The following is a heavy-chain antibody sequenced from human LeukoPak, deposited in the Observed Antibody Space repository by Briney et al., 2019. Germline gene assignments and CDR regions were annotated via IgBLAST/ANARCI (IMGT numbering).Heavy chain of an antibody. J-gene: IGHJ5*02. Sequence: PGESLKISCKGSGYSFTSYWIGWVRQMPGKGLEWMGIIYPGDFDTRYSPSFQGQVTISADKSISTAYLQWSSLKASDTAMYYCARSAVSNPNWFDPWGQGTLVTVSS. CDR2: IYPGDFDT. D-gene: IGHD2-8*01. CDR1: GYSFTSYW. CDR3: ARSAVSNPNWFDP. V-gene: IGHV5-51*03.